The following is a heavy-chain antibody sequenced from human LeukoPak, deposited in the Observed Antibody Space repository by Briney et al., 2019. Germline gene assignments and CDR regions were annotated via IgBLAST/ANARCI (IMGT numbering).Heavy chain of an antibody. CDR2: ISCSGGSI. D-gene: IGHD2-2*01. Sequence: GGSLRLSCAASGFTFSSYYMSWVRQAPGKGLEWVSAISCSGGSIYYADSVKGRFTISRDNSKNTLYLKMNSLRAEDTAVYYCAKLFGIVVVPAAIDYWGQGTLVTVSS. CDR1: GFTFSSYY. J-gene: IGHJ4*02. V-gene: IGHV3-23*01. CDR3: AKLFGIVVVPAAIDY.